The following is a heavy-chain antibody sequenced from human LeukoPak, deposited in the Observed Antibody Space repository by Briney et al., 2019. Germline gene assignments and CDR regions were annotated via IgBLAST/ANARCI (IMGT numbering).Heavy chain of an antibody. CDR2: IIPILGIA. J-gene: IGHJ4*02. CDR3: ARSPPFDY. Sequence: GASVKVSCKASGGTFSSYAISWVRQAPGQGLEWMGRIIPILGIANYAQKFQGRVTMTTDTSTSTAYMELRSLRSDDTAVYYCARSPPFDYWGQGTLVTVSS. V-gene: IGHV1-69*04. CDR1: GGTFSSYA.